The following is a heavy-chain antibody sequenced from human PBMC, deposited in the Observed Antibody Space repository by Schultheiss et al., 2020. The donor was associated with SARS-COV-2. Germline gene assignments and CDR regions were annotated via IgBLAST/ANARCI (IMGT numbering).Heavy chain of an antibody. CDR2: IKQDGSEK. Sequence: GGSLRLSCAASGFTFSNAWMSWVRQAPGKGLEWVANIKQDGSEKYYVDSVKGRFTISRDNSKNTLYLQMNSLRAEDTAVYYCAREQWLYYFDYWGQGTLVTVSS. D-gene: IGHD3-22*01. CDR3: AREQWLYYFDY. J-gene: IGHJ4*02. V-gene: IGHV3-7*01. CDR1: GFTFSNAW.